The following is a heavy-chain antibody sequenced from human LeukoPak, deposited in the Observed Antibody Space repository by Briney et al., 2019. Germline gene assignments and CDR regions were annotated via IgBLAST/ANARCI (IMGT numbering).Heavy chain of an antibody. CDR1: GYTFSAFG. V-gene: IGHV7-4-1*02. Sequence: ASVTVSCKASGYTFSAFGIHWVRQAPGQGLEYMGWINTKTGIPSYAQGFTGQFVFSLDTSVSTAYLQISSLKAEDTAVYFCARVTAATSRYFDFWGQGTLVTVSS. CDR2: INTKTGIP. J-gene: IGHJ4*02. D-gene: IGHD4-17*01. CDR3: ARVTAATSRYFDF.